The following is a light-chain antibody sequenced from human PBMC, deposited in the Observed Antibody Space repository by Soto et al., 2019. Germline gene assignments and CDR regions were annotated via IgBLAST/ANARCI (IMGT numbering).Light chain of an antibody. CDR2: ANT. V-gene: IGLV1-40*01. CDR3: QSYDNSLSASI. CDR1: SSNIGANYD. J-gene: IGLJ2*01. Sequence: QSVLTQPPSVTGAPGQRVTISCTGSSSNIGANYDVHWYRQLPGTAPQLLIYANTNRPSGVPDRFSGSKSGSSASLAITGLQAEDVADYYCQSYDNSLSASIFGGGTKLTVL.